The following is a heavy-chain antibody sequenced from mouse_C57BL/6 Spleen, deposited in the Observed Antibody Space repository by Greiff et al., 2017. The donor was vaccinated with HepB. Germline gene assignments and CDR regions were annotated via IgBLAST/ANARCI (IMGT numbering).Heavy chain of an antibody. CDR3: ARNGNPYYYFDY. CDR1: GFTFSSYT. D-gene: IGHD2-1*01. J-gene: IGHJ2*01. V-gene: IGHV5-9*01. CDR2: ISGGGGNT. Sequence: EVQVVESGGGLVKPGGSLKLSCAASGFTFSSYTMSWVRQTPEKRLEWVATISGGGGNTYYPDSVKGRFTISRDNAKNTLYLQMSSLRSEDTALYYCARNGNPYYYFDYWGQGTTLTVSS.